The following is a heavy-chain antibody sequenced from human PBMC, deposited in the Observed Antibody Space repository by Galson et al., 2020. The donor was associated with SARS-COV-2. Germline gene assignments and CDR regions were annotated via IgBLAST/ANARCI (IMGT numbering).Heavy chain of an antibody. Sequence: QLGESLKISCAASGFTFPNYAIHWVRQAPGKGLEWVAVISHDGWIDVYADSVKGRFTISRDNSENMLFLQMDSLRADDPAVYYCARDVSGGASDIGGQGTMFTVSS. V-gene: IGHV3-30*04. CDR2: ISHDGWID. CDR1: GFTFPNYA. D-gene: IGHD1-26*01. CDR3: ARDVSGGASDI. J-gene: IGHJ3*02.